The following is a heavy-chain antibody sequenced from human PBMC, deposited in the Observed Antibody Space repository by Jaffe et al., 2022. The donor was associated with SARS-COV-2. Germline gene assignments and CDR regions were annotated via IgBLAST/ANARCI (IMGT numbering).Heavy chain of an antibody. V-gene: IGHV3-30-3*01. CDR2: ISYDGSNK. CDR1: GFTFSSYA. D-gene: IGHD4-4*01. Sequence: QVQLVESGGGVVQPGRSLRLSCAASGFTFSSYAMHWVRQAPGKGLEWVAVISYDGSNKYYADSVKGRFTISRDNSKNTLYLQMNSLRAEDTAVYYCARAPTTVTTREVDYYYYGMDVWGQGTTVTVSS. CDR3: ARAPTTVTTREVDYYYYGMDV. J-gene: IGHJ6*02.